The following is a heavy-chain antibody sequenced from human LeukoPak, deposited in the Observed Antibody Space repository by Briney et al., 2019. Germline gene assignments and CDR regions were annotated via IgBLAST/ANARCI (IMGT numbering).Heavy chain of an antibody. CDR1: GGSFSGYY. CDR3: ARWGTYYDFWSGYYTNHYYMDV. D-gene: IGHD3-3*01. CDR2: INHSGST. V-gene: IGHV4-34*01. Sequence: SETLSLTCAVYGGSFSGYYWSWIRQPPGKGLEWIGEINHSGSTNYNPSLKSRVTISVDTSKNQFSLKLSSVTAADTAVYYCARWGTYYDFWSGYYTNHYYMDVWGKGTTVTVSS. J-gene: IGHJ6*03.